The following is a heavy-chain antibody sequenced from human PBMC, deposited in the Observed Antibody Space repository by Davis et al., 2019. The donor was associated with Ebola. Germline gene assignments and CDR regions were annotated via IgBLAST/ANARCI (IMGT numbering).Heavy chain of an antibody. J-gene: IGHJ4*02. D-gene: IGHD3-3*01. CDR3: AKGGIRFLDY. CDR1: GFTFSNYS. Sequence: GEPLKISCAASGFTFSNYSMTWVRQAPGKGLEWVSTIGSSGGSTFYPDSVKGRFTISRDNSKNTLYLQMNSLRAEDTAVYYCAKGGIRFLDYWGQGTPVTVSS. CDR2: IGSSGGST. V-gene: IGHV3-23*01.